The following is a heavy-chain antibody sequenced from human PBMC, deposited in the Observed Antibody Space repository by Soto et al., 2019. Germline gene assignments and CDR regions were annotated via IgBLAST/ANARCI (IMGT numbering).Heavy chain of an antibody. CDR1: ESTVSRDW. CDR3: SGGVGDAF. CDR2: INQDGSEK. J-gene: IGHJ4*02. V-gene: IGHV3-7*04. Sequence: EVHLVESGGGLVQTGGSLRLSCAIFESTVSRDWMNWVRQAPGKGLEWVAHINQDGSEKYYVDSVKGRFTISRDNAKKSMYQQMNRLSPAETAMYYCSGGVGDAFWGQGTLVTVSS. D-gene: IGHD1-26*01.